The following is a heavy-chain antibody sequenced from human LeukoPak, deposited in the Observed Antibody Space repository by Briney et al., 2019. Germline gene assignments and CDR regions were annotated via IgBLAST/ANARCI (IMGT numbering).Heavy chain of an antibody. CDR3: ARDAPGNTALDY. CDR1: GFTFVSYW. J-gene: IGHJ4*02. Sequence: GGSLRLSCAASGFTFVSYWMHWVRQAPGKGLVWVSRINGYGSSTDFADSVKGRFTISRDNAKNTLYLQMNSLRAEDTAVYYCARDAPGNTALDYWGQGTLVTVS. CDR2: INGYGSST. D-gene: IGHD5-18*01. V-gene: IGHV3-74*01.